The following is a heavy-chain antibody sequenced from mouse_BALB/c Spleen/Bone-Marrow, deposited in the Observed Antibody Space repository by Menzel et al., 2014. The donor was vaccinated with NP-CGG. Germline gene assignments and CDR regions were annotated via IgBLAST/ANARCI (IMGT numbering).Heavy chain of an antibody. J-gene: IGHJ1*01. CDR1: GYAFXSYW. CDR2: IYPGDGDT. Sequence: VKLMESGAELVRPGSSVKISCKASGYAFXSYWMSWVKQRPGQGLEWIGQIYPGDGDTNYNGKFKGKATLTADKSSSTAYMQLSSLTSEDSAVYFCARSQGGYWYFNVWGAGTTVTVSS. CDR3: ARSQGGYWYFNV. V-gene: IGHV1-80*01. D-gene: IGHD3-3*01.